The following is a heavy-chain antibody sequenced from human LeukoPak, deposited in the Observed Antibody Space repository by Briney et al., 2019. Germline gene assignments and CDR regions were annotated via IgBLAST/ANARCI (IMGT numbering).Heavy chain of an antibody. J-gene: IGHJ4*02. CDR1: RFTFSSYA. CDR2: ISGSGGNT. CDR3: AKASVYSINCYDF. V-gene: IGHV3-23*01. Sequence: GGSLRLSCAASRFTFSSYAMTWVRQAPAKGLEWVSGISGSGGNTYYADSVKGRFTISRDNSKNTLYLQMNSLRAEDTAVYYCAKASVYSINCYDFWGQGTLVTVSS. D-gene: IGHD3-22*01.